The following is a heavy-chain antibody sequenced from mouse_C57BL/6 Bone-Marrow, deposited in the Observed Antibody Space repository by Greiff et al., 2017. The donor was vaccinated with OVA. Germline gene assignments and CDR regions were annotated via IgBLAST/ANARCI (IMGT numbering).Heavy chain of an antibody. CDR2: IDPSDSYT. J-gene: IGHJ4*01. D-gene: IGHD1-1*01. CDR3: AREYYGSRGDYAMDY. Sequence: QVQLQQPGAELVKPGASVKLSCKASGYTFTSYWMQWVKQRPGQGLEWIGEIDPSDSYTNYNQKFKGKATLTVDTSSSTAYMQLSSLTSEDSAVYYCAREYYGSRGDYAMDYWGQGTSVTVSS. V-gene: IGHV1-50*01. CDR1: GYTFTSYW.